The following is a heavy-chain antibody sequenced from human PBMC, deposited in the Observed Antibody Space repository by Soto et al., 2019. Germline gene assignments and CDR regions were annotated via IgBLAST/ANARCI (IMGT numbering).Heavy chain of an antibody. V-gene: IGHV5-51*01. J-gene: IGHJ6*02. Sequence: EVQVVQSGAEVKEPGESLKISCKGSGYIFTDHCIVWVRQMAGKGLEWVGIICPGYSNIIYSPSVQGQVTISADMSISTAYLQGSRLKASDTAIYYCARRHYCRCDCTINPDYYYGIDVWGQGTTVTVSS. D-gene: IGHD2-21*02. CDR1: GYIFTDHC. CDR2: ICPGYSNI. CDR3: ARRHYCRCDCTINPDYYYGIDV.